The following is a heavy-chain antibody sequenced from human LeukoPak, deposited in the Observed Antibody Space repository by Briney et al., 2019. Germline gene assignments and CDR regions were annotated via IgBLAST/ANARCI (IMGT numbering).Heavy chain of an antibody. V-gene: IGHV4-34*01. Sequence: PSETLSLTCAVYGGSFSGYYWSWIRQPPGKGLEWIGEINHSGSTNYNPSHKSRVTISVDTSKNQFSLRLSSVTAADTAVYYCARGYFDPWGQGTLVAVSS. CDR2: INHSGST. J-gene: IGHJ5*02. CDR1: GGSFSGYY. CDR3: ARGYFDP.